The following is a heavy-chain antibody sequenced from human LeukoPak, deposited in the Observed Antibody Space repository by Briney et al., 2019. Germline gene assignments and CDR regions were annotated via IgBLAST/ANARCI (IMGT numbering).Heavy chain of an antibody. CDR2: ISSSGSSI. CDR3: VRLLDRDY. V-gene: IGHV3-48*03. D-gene: IGHD3-3*01. J-gene: IGHJ4*02. CDR1: GFTFSSYE. Sequence: PGGSLRLSCAASGFTFSSYEVNWVRQAPGKGLEWVSYISSSGSSIYYADSVKGRFTISRDNAKNSLYLQMNSLRAEDTAVYYCVRLLDRDYWGQGTLVTVSS.